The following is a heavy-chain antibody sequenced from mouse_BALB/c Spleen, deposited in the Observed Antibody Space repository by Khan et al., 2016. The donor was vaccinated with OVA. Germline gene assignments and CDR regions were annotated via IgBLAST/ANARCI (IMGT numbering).Heavy chain of an antibody. CDR1: GFTFSKYA. D-gene: IGHD1-1*01. Sequence: EVELVESGGGLVKPGDSLKLSCAASGFTFSKYAMSWVRQTPEKRLEWVATISSGGGSYIYYPDSVKGRFTIFRDNAKNTLYLQMSSLRSEDTAMYYCSTVYFGYFVYWGQGTTLTVSS. CDR3: STVYFGYFVY. V-gene: IGHV5-9-3*01. J-gene: IGHJ2*01. CDR2: ISSGGGSYI.